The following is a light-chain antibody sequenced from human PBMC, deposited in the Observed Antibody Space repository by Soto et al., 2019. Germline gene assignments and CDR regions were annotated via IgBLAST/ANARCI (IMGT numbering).Light chain of an antibody. J-gene: IGKJ2*01. Sequence: PLTQSPSFLSASVGDRVTITCRASQGISSYLAWFQQKPGKAPKLLIYSTSTLQSGVPSRFSGSGSGTEFTLTITSLQPEDFATYYCQQLHNYPYTFGQGTKLEIK. CDR3: QQLHNYPYT. CDR1: QGISSY. V-gene: IGKV1-9*01. CDR2: STS.